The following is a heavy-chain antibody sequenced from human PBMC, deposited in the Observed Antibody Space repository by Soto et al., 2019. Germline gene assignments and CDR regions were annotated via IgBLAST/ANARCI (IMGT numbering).Heavy chain of an antibody. CDR1: GFSLSTSGAA. CDR3: AHRATMTIFGLIIDNGIWFDP. V-gene: IGHV2-5*02. CDR2: IYWDGAK. J-gene: IGHJ5*02. D-gene: IGHD3-3*01. Sequence: QINLIESGPTLVKPTQTLTLTCTFSGFSLSTSGAAVCWVRQPPGRALAWLALIYWDGAKRYNASLGNRLTITKDTSMTQVVLTLTNVDPADTAKYYCAHRATMTIFGLIIDNGIWFDPWGQGTRVIVSS.